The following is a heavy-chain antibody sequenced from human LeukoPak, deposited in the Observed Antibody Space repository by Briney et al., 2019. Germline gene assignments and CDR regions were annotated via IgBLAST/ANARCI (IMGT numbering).Heavy chain of an antibody. CDR1: GGSISSYY. CDR2: IYYSGST. Sequence: PSETLSLTCTVSGGSISSYYWSWIRQPPGKGLEWIGYIYYSGSTNYNPSLKSRVTISVDTSKNQLSLKLRSVTAADTAVYYCASTRDSSGYYYWYFDLWGRGTLVTVSS. CDR3: ASTRDSSGYYYWYFDL. V-gene: IGHV4-59*08. J-gene: IGHJ2*01. D-gene: IGHD3-22*01.